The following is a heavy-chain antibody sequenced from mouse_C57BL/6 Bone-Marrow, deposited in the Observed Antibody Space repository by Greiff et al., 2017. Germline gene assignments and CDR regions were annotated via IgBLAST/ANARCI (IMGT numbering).Heavy chain of an antibody. D-gene: IGHD1-1*01. CDR2: INPNNGGT. CDR1: GYTFTDYY. CDR3: AKYYYGSSLYFDN. V-gene: IGHV1-26*01. Sequence: VQLKQSGPELVKPGASVKISCKASGYTFTDYYMHWVKQSPGKSLEWIGDINPNNGGTSYNQKLKGKATLTVDKSSSTAYMELRSLTSEDSAVYYCAKYYYGSSLYFDNWGQGTILTVSS. J-gene: IGHJ2*01.